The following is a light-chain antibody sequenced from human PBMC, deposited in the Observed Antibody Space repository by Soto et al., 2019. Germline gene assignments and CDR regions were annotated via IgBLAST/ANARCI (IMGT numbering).Light chain of an antibody. V-gene: IGLV2-23*03. CDR3: CSYAGSSTFALYV. Sequence: QSVLTQPASVSGSPGQSITISCTGTSSDVGSYNLVSWYQQHPGKAPKLMIYEGSKRPSGVSNRFSGSKSGNTASLTISGLQAEDEADYYCCSYAGSSTFALYVFGNGTKLTVL. CDR1: SSDVGSYNL. J-gene: IGLJ1*01. CDR2: EGS.